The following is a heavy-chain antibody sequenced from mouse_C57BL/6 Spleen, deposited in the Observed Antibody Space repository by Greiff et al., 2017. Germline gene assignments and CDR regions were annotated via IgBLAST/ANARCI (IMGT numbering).Heavy chain of an antibody. CDR2: IDPSDSET. J-gene: IGHJ4*01. D-gene: IGHD1-1*01. Sequence: QVQLQQPGAELVRPGSSVKLSCKASGYTFTSYWMHWVKQRPIQGLEWIGNIDPSDSETHYNQKFKDKATLTVDKSSSTAYMQLSSLTSEDSAVYYCARGYRNYGYYAMDCWGQGTSVTVSS. CDR3: ARGYRNYGYYAMDC. CDR1: GYTFTSYW. V-gene: IGHV1-52*01.